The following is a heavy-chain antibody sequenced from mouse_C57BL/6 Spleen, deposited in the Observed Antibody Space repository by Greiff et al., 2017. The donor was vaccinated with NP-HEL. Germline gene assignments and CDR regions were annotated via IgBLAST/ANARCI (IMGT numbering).Heavy chain of an antibody. J-gene: IGHJ3*01. CDR2: IYPGDGDT. CDR3: ARWENYDYDGFAY. Sequence: VKLQESGPELVKPGASVKISCKASGYAFSSSWMNWVKQRPGKGLEWIGRIYPGDGDTNYNGKFKGKATLTADKSSSTAYMQLSSLTSEDSAVYFCARWENYDYDGFAYWGQGTLVTVSA. CDR1: GYAFSSSW. V-gene: IGHV1-82*01. D-gene: IGHD2-4*01.